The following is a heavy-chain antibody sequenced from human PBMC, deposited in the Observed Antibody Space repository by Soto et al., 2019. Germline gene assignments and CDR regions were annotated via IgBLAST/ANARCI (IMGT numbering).Heavy chain of an antibody. D-gene: IGHD6-13*01. J-gene: IGHJ4*02. CDR1: GGSISSSSYY. Sequence: ASETLSLTCTVSGGSISSSSYYWGWIRQPPGKGLEWIGSIYYSGSTYYNPSLKSRVTISVDTSKNQFSLKLSSVTAADTAVYHCASLIAAAVYWGQGTLVTVSS. CDR3: ASLIAAAVY. CDR2: IYYSGST. V-gene: IGHV4-39*01.